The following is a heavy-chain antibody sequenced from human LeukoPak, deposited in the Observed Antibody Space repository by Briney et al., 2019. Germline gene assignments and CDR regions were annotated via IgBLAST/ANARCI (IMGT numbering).Heavy chain of an antibody. V-gene: IGHV3-9*01. CDR1: GFTFDDYA. J-gene: IGHJ3*02. CDR3: ARLGYCSSTSCFDGDAFDI. CDR2: ISWNSGSI. D-gene: IGHD2-2*01. Sequence: PGGSLRLSCAASGFTFDDYAMHWVRQAPGKGLEWVSGISWNSGSIGYADSVKGRFTISRDNAKNSLYLQMNSLRAEDTALYYCARLGYCSSTSCFDGDAFDIWGQGTMVTVSS.